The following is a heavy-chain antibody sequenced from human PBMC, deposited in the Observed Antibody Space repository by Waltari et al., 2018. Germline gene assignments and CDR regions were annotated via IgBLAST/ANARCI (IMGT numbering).Heavy chain of an antibody. Sequence: EVQLVESGGGLVQPGGSLRLSCAASGFTFSSYEMNWVRQAPGKGREWVSYISSSGSTIYYADSVKGRFTISRDNAKNSLYLQMNSLRAEDTAVYYCARGAATVTTYYFDYWGQGTLVTVSS. CDR3: ARGAATVTTYYFDY. D-gene: IGHD4-17*01. V-gene: IGHV3-48*03. CDR2: ISSSGSTI. CDR1: GFTFSSYE. J-gene: IGHJ4*02.